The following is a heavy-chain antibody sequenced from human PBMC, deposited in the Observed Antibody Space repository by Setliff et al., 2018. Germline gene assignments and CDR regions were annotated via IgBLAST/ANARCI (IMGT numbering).Heavy chain of an antibody. CDR3: ASTPRRGLDIRTRVGAFGS. D-gene: IGHD1-26*01. Sequence: PSETLSLPCSVSGASISSNYWSWIRQSPGKGLEWIGYLYYNGTTRFGPSLKSRATISLDTSRNQFSLRLTSVTAADTAVYCCASTPRRGLDIRTRVGAFGSWGQGTVVTVSS. V-gene: IGHV4-59*01. J-gene: IGHJ4*02. CDR1: GASISSNY. CDR2: LYYNGTT.